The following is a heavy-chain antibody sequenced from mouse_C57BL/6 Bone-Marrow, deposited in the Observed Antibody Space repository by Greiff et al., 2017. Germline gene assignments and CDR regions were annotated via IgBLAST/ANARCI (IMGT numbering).Heavy chain of an antibody. J-gene: IGHJ2*01. Sequence: EVQLVESGPGLVKPSQSLSLTCSVTGYSITSGYYWNWIRQFPGNKLEWMGYISYDGSNNYNPSLKNRISITRDTSKNQFFLKLNSVTTEDTATYYCAREGYGSVDYWGQGTTLTVSS. V-gene: IGHV3-6*01. CDR2: ISYDGSN. CDR1: GYSITSGYY. D-gene: IGHD1-1*01. CDR3: AREGYGSVDY.